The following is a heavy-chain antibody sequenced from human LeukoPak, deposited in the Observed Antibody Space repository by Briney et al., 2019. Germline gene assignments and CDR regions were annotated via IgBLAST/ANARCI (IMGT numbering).Heavy chain of an antibody. D-gene: IGHD3-10*01. CDR1: GDTISTSDHY. V-gene: IGHV4-39*01. J-gene: IGHJ3*02. Sequence: PSETLSLTCSVSGDTISTSDHYWGWIRQPPGKGLEWIGEINHSGSTNYNPSLKSRITISVDTSKNHFSLKLSSLTAADTAVYYCGRHRLYLRWFGERTPSYGLDIWGQGTMVTVS. CDR3: GRHRLYLRWFGERTPSYGLDI. CDR2: INHSGST.